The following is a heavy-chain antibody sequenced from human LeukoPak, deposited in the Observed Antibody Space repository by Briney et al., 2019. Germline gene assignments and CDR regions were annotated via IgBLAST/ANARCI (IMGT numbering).Heavy chain of an antibody. V-gene: IGHV4-59*01. J-gene: IGHJ4*02. CDR3: ARGGMHGYSKALTGAFDY. Sequence: SETLSLTCTVSGGSISSYYWSWIRQPPGKGLEWIGYIHYSGSTNYNPSLKSRVTISVDTSKNQFSLKLSSVTAADTAVYYCARGGMHGYSKALTGAFDYWGQGTLVTVSS. CDR2: IHYSGST. D-gene: IGHD4-11*01. CDR1: GGSISSYY.